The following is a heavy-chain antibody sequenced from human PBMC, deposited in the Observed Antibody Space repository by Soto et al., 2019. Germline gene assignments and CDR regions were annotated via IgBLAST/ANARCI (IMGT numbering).Heavy chain of an antibody. Sequence: SETLSLTCTVSGDSIRSINNYWGWIRQPPGKGLEWIGNIYYDGSTFYNPSLKSRVAMFIYTCKNQFSLNLTSVTDTDTAVYYCATVVIPGTRHTDFDYMGQGVSVTVSS. D-gene: IGHD4-4*01. CDR3: ATVVIPGTRHTDFDY. CDR1: GDSIRSINNY. V-gene: IGHV4-39*01. J-gene: IGHJ4*02. CDR2: IYYDGST.